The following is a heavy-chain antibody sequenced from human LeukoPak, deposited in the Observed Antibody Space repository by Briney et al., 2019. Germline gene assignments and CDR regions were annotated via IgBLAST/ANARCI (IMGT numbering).Heavy chain of an antibody. V-gene: IGHV4-4*07. Sequence: PSETLSLTCTVSGDSFSSNYWSWIRQPAGKTLEWIGRIYTSGSTNYNPSLKSRITMSVDTSNNQLSLKLRSVTAADTAVYYFARIHRRADSSGYYYEDWYFDLWGRGTLVTVSS. CDR1: GDSFSSNY. CDR2: IYTSGST. D-gene: IGHD3-22*01. CDR3: ARIHRRADSSGYYYEDWYFDL. J-gene: IGHJ2*01.